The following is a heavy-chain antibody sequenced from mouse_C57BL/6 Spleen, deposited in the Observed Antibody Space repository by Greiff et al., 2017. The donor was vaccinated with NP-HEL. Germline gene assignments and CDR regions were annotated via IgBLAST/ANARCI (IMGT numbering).Heavy chain of an antibody. J-gene: IGHJ3*01. CDR1: GFTFSSYG. D-gene: IGHD2-4*01. V-gene: IGHV5-6*01. CDR3: ARHEEYDYDGGWFAY. Sequence: EVMLVESGGDLVKPGGSLKLSCAASGFTFSSYGMSWVRQTPDKRLEWVATISSGGSYTYYPDSVKGRFTISRDNAKNTLYLQMSSLKSEDTAMYYCARHEEYDYDGGWFAYWGQGTLVTVSA. CDR2: ISSGGSYT.